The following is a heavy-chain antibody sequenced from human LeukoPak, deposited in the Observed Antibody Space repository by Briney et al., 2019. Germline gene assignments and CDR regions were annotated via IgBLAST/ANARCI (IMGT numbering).Heavy chain of an antibody. Sequence: GGSLRLSCAASELTFSNYWMHWVRQAPGKGLVWVSRINTDGGTTSYADSVKGRFTISRDNAKNTLYLEMNSLRAEDTAIYYCVRDLQRHYLGVAVAGRRRWFDPWGQGTLVTVSS. CDR2: INTDGGTT. D-gene: IGHD6-13*01. CDR3: VRDLQRHYLGVAVAGRRRWFDP. J-gene: IGHJ5*02. CDR1: ELTFSNYW. V-gene: IGHV3-74*01.